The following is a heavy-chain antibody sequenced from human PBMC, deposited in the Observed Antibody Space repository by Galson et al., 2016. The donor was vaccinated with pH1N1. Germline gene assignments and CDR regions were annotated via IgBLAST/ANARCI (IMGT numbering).Heavy chain of an antibody. J-gene: IGHJ4*02. Sequence: SVKVSCKASGDTFSNYAINWVRQAPGQGLEWVGGIIPIFGTTNYAQKFQGRVTITADKSTDTAYMELRSLRSEDLSVYYCAHAQTIGYCSSASCYTGDFDYWGQGTLVTVSS. D-gene: IGHD2-2*02. CDR1: GDTFSNYA. CDR3: AHAQTIGYCSSASCYTGDFDY. CDR2: IIPIFGTT. V-gene: IGHV1-69*06.